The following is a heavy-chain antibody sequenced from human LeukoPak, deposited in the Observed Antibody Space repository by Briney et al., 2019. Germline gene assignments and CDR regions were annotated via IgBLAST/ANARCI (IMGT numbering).Heavy chain of an antibody. D-gene: IGHD6-6*01. V-gene: IGHV3-64*01. CDR2: ISSNGGST. J-gene: IGHJ6*03. CDR1: GFAFSSYA. Sequence: GGSLRLSCAASGFAFSSYAMHWVRQAPGKGLEYVSAISSNGGSTYYANSVKGRFTISRDNSKNTLYLQMGSLRAEDMAVYYCARAAAARLYYYYYMDVWGKGTTVTVSS. CDR3: ARAAAARLYYYYYMDV.